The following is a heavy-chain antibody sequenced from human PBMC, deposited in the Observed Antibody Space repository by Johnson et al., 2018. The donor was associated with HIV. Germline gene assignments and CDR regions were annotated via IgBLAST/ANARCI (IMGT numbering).Heavy chain of an antibody. V-gene: IGHV3-33*01. J-gene: IGHJ3*02. CDR3: ARGRVPGDGFCI. CDR1: GFTFSSYG. CDR2: IRYDGSNK. Sequence: QVQLVESGGGVVQPGRSLRLSCAASGFTFSSYGMHWVRQAPGKGLEWVAVIRYDGSNKYYADSVKGRFTISRDNSKNSLYLQMNRLRAEDTAVYYCARGRVPGDGFCIWGQGTMVTVSS.